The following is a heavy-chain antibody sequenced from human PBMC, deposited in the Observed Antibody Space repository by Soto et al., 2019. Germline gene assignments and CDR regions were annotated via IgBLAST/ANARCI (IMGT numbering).Heavy chain of an antibody. CDR3: TTGEDIVVVPAALPYYYGMDV. CDR1: GFTVTNAW. V-gene: IGHV3-15*07. D-gene: IGHD2-2*01. CDR2: IKSRTDGGTA. J-gene: IGHJ6*02. Sequence: GGSLRLSCAASGFTVTNAWMNWVRQAPGKGLEWVGRIKSRTDGGTADSAAPVKGRFTISRDDSQNTLYLQMNSLKTEDTAVYYCTTGEDIVVVPAALPYYYGMDVWGQGTTVTV.